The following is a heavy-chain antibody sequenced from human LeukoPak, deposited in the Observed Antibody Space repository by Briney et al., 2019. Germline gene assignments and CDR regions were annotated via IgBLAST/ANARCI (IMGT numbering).Heavy chain of an antibody. V-gene: IGHV4-4*07. CDR1: GGSINNYY. J-gene: IGHJ4*02. CDR3: GRVDGDRSFDY. CDR2: IYTRGST. Sequence: PSETLSLTCTVSGGSINNYYWSWIRQPAGKGLEWIGRIYTRGSTNYNPSLKSRVTMSVDTSKNQFSLKLSSVTAADTAVYYCGRVDGDRSFDYWGQGTLVTVSS. D-gene: IGHD4-17*01.